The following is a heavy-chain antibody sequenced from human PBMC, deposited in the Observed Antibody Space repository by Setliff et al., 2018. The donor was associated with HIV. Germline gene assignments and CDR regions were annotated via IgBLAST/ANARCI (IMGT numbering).Heavy chain of an antibody. J-gene: IGHJ6*03. CDR1: GYTFSNYD. D-gene: IGHD7-27*01. CDR3: ARGADYLGIPSYYYYYMDV. V-gene: IGHV1-8*02. Sequence: EASVKVSCKASGYTFSNYDIYWVRQATGQGLEWMGWVNPNSGNTGYAQKFQGRVTMTRDPSISTAYMELSRLRSEDTAVYYCARGADYLGIPSYYYYYMDVWGKGTTVTAP. CDR2: VNPNSGNT.